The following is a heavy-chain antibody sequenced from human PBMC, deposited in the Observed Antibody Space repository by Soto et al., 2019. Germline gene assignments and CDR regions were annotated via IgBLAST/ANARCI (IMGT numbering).Heavy chain of an antibody. CDR1: GGSISSGGYY. D-gene: IGHD1-26*01. CDR3: ARDQGVGATDYYYGMDV. V-gene: IGHV4-31*03. Sequence: SETLSLTCTVSGGSISSGGYYWSWIRQHPGKGLEWIGYIYYSGSTYYNPSLKSRVTISVDTSKNQFSLKLSSVTAADTAVYYCARDQGVGATDYYYGMDVWGQGTTVTVSS. CDR2: IYYSGST. J-gene: IGHJ6*02.